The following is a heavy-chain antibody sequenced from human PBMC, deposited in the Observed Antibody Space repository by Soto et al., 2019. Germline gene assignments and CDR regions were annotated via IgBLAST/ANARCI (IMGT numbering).Heavy chain of an antibody. Sequence: GGSLRLSCAASGFTFSSYSMNWVRQAPGKGLEWVSSISSSTNSDYIYYVDSVKGRFTISRDNAKNSLYLQMDSLRAEDTAVYYCATTTGDYWGQGTLVTVSS. V-gene: IGHV3-21*01. D-gene: IGHD5-12*01. CDR2: ISSSTNSDYI. CDR3: ATTTGDY. J-gene: IGHJ4*02. CDR1: GFTFSSYS.